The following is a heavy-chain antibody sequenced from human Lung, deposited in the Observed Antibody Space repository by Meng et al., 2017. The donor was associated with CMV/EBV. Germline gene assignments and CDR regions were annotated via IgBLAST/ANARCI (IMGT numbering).Heavy chain of an antibody. CDR3: AKEGGNSASPVYFYFGMDV. D-gene: IGHD3-16*01. J-gene: IGHJ6*02. CDR1: GFRLSSHG. V-gene: IGHV3-30*02. CDR2: IGYDGTND. Sequence: GESXKISCAASGFRLSSHGMHWVRQAPGKGLEWVAYIGYDGTNDKIKNSVKGRFTISRDNSKNTLYLQMDRLTPEDTAVYYCAKEGGNSASPVYFYFGMDVWGQGXTVTVSS.